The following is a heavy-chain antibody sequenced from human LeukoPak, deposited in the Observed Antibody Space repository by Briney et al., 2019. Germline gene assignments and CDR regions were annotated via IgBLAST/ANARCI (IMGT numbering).Heavy chain of an antibody. CDR1: GYSFSNYW. CDR3: ARLAYCGGDCYFPYYYYMDV. CDR2: IYPGDSDT. J-gene: IGHJ6*03. Sequence: GESLKISCKGSGYSFSNYWIGWVRQMPGKGLEWMGIIYPGDSDTRYSPSFQGQVTMSADKSISTAYLQWSSLKASDTAMYYCARLAYCGGDCYFPYYYYMDVWGKGTTVTVSS. D-gene: IGHD2-21*01. V-gene: IGHV5-51*01.